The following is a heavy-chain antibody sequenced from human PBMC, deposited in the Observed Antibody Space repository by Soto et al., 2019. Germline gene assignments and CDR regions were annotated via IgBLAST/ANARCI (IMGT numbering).Heavy chain of an antibody. CDR1: GFIFNTYS. V-gene: IGHV3-48*02. J-gene: IGHJ4*02. Sequence: EVQLVESGGGLIQPGGSLRLSCAASGFIFNTYSMNWVRQAPGKGLEWVSYISGSSQTIFYADSVRGRFTISRDNSNNSTYLQMVSLRDEDTAVYYCARTLSWRRGRFASWGQGTLVTVSS. CDR2: ISGSSQTI. D-gene: IGHD2-15*01. CDR3: ARTLSWRRGRFAS.